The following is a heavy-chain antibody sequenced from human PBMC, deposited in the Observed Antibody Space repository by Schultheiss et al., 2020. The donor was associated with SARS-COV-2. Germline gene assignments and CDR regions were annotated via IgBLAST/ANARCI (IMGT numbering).Heavy chain of an antibody. CDR1: GDSVSSNSAT. J-gene: IGHJ6*02. CDR2: TYYTSKWYY. V-gene: IGHV6-1*01. CDR3: ARGRVDYYAMDV. D-gene: IGHD3-10*01. Sequence: SQTLSLTCAISGDSVSSNSATWNWIRQSPSRGLEWLGRTYYTSKWYYDYAPSVKSRITINPDTSKNQFSLQLNSVTPEDTAVYYCARGRVDYYAMDVWGQGTTVTVSS.